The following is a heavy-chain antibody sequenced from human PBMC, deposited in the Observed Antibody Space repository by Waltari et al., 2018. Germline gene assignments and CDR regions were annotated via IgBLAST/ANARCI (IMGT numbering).Heavy chain of an antibody. J-gene: IGHJ4*02. D-gene: IGHD3-3*01. CDR3: ARDRRHTIFGVVSLFDY. V-gene: IGHV4-38-2*02. CDR2: VYHTGST. Sequence: QVQLQESGPGLVKPSETLSLTCAVSGYSISSGYFWGWIRQPPGKGLEWIGSVYHTGSTYYNPSLKRRVTISVDMSKNQFSLELTSVTAADTAVYYCARDRRHTIFGVVSLFDYWGQGALVTVSS. CDR1: GYSISSGYF.